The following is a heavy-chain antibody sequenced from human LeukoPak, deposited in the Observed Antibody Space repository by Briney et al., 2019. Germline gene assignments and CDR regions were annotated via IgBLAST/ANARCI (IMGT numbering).Heavy chain of an antibody. D-gene: IGHD3-22*01. CDR1: GFTFDDYA. CDR3: AKDMLGMNYYDSSGLDY. CDR2: ISGDGGST. Sequence: GESLRLSCAASGFTFDDYAMHWVRQAPGKGLEWVSLISGDGGSTYYADSVKGRFTISRDNSKNSLYLQMNSLRTEDTALYYCAKDMLGMNYYDSSGLDYWGQGTLVTVSS. V-gene: IGHV3-43*02. J-gene: IGHJ4*02.